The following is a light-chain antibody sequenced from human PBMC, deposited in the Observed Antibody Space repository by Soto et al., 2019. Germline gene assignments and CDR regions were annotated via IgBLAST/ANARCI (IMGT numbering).Light chain of an antibody. J-gene: IGKJ4*01. V-gene: IGKV3-20*01. CDR3: QQYDTSLPYT. CDR1: QSVNNNY. CDR2: GAS. Sequence: EIVLTQSPGTLSLSPGDRATLSCEASQSVNNNYLAWYQHKPGQAPRLLIYGASSRATGIPDRFSGSGSGTDLTLPISRLEPEDFSVYYCQQYDTSLPYTFGGGTKVEIK.